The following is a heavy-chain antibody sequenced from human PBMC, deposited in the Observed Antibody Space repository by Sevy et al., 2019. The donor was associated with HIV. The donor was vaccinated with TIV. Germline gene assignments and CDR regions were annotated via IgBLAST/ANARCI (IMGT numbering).Heavy chain of an antibody. CDR2: ISSHSSYI. J-gene: IGHJ4*02. Sequence: GGSLRLSCVASGFTFNYYFMNWVRQAPGKGLEWVSYISSHSSYINYADSVKGRFTISRDNAKNSLYLQMNSLRAEDTAVYYCARGDYYGSLYYFDYWGQGALVTVSS. V-gene: IGHV3-21*01. CDR3: ARGDYYGSLYYFDY. CDR1: GFTFNYYF. D-gene: IGHD3-10*01.